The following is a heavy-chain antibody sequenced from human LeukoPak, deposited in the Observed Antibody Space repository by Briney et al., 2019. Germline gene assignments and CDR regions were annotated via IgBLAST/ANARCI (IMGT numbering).Heavy chain of an antibody. V-gene: IGHV3-23*01. Sequence: GTLRLSCAASGFTFSSYGMSWVRQAPGKGLEWVSAISGSGGSTYYADSVKGRFTISRDNSKNTLYLQMNSLRAEDTAVYYCAKDVLRYGDYGPTDYWGQGTLVTVSS. CDR1: GFTFSSYG. CDR2: ISGSGGST. J-gene: IGHJ4*02. CDR3: AKDVLRYGDYGPTDY. D-gene: IGHD4-17*01.